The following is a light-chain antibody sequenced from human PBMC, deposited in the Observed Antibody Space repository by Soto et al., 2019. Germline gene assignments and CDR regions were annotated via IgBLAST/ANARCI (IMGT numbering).Light chain of an antibody. CDR1: QSISSW. Sequence: DIPMTQSPSTLSASVGDRVTITCRARQSISSWLAWYQQKPGKAPKLLIYKASSLKSGVPSRFSGSGSGTEFTLTISSLKPDDVATYYCQQYNSFWTFGQGTKVAIK. CDR3: QQYNSFWT. CDR2: KAS. V-gene: IGKV1-5*03. J-gene: IGKJ1*01.